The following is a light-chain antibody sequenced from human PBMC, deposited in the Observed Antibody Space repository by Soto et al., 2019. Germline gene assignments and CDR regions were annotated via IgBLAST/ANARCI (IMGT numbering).Light chain of an antibody. V-gene: IGKV1-39*01. CDR2: TTS. CDR3: PQSYITHPA. J-gene: IGKJ1*01. Sequence: DVQMTQSPSSLSASVGDRVTITCRASQNIDIYFNWYQQKPGRPPTPLIYTTSRLQSGGPTRFSGSGSVTDFSLTISNLQPEDLATYSCPQSYITHPAFGQGTKVGIK. CDR1: QNIDIY.